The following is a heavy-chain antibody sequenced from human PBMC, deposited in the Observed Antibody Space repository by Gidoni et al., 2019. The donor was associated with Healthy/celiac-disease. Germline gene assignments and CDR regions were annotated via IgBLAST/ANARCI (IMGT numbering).Heavy chain of an antibody. CDR2: ISWNSGSI. CDR3: AKDGAPYYYGSLYYFDY. D-gene: IGHD3-10*01. V-gene: IGHV3-9*01. J-gene: IGHJ4*02. CDR1: GFTFDDYA. Sequence: EVQLVESGGGLVQPGRSLSLSCAASGFTFDDYAMHWVRQAPGKGLEWVSGISWNSGSIGYADSVKGRFTISRDNAKNSLYLQMNSLRAEDTALYYCAKDGAPYYYGSLYYFDYWGQGTLVTVSS.